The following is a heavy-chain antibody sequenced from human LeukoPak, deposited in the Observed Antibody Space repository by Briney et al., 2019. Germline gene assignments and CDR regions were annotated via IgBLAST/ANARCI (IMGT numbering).Heavy chain of an antibody. J-gene: IGHJ4*02. CDR1: EFSFSSYS. V-gene: IGHV3-48*04. CDR2: ISTSSRTI. CDR3: ARDASTYYFDY. Sequence: GGSLRLSCAASEFSFSSYSMNWVRQAPGKGLEWVSYISTSSRTISYADSVKGRFTISRDNAKNSLHLEMNSLRAEDTAVYYCARDASTYYFDYWGQGTLVTVSS.